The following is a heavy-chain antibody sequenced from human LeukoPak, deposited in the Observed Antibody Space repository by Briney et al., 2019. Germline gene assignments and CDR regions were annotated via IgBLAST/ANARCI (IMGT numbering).Heavy chain of an antibody. CDR2: IYYSGST. J-gene: IGHJ6*04. CDR3: ARDDPYYDILTGHYGMDV. V-gene: IGHV4-59*01. Sequence: SETLSLTCTVSGGSISSYYWSCIRQSPGKGLEWIGYIYYSGSTNYNPSLKSRVTISVDTSKNQFSLKLSSVTAADTAVYYCARDDPYYDILTGHYGMDVWGKGTTLTVSS. D-gene: IGHD3-9*01. CDR1: GGSISSYY.